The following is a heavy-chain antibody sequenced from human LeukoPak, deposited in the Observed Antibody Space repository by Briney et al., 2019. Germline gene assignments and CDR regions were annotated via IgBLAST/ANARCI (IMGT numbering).Heavy chain of an antibody. CDR2: ISPTGGDT. Sequence: ASVEVSCKASGYTFTNYYIHWVRQAPGQRLEWMGVISPTGGDTNYAQKFQGRVTMTRDTSTNTVYMELSSPRSEDTAVYYCVRDLEWGNNDWFDPWGQGTLVTVSS. J-gene: IGHJ5*02. CDR1: GYTFTNYY. V-gene: IGHV1-46*01. D-gene: IGHD3-3*01. CDR3: VRDLEWGNNDWFDP.